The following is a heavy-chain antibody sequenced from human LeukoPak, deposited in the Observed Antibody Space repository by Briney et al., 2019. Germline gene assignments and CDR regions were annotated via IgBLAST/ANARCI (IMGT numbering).Heavy chain of an antibody. CDR1: GFTFSNSG. D-gene: IGHD2-2*01. V-gene: IGHV3-48*01. CDR2: ISSSGSTL. J-gene: IGHJ4*02. Sequence: QPGGSLRLSCAASGFTFSNSGMNWVRQAPGKGLEWVSYISSSGSTLYYADAVKGRFTISRDNAKNSLYLQMNSLRAEDTAVYYCAVAQPAAPFDYWGQGTLVTVSS. CDR3: AVAQPAAPFDY.